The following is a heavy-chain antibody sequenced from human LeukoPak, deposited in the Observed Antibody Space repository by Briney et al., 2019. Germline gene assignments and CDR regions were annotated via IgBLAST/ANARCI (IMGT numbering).Heavy chain of an antibody. CDR1: GGSISSYY. CDR3: ARGLGYYDYVWGSYRPHPYYFDY. D-gene: IGHD3-16*02. CDR2: IYYSGST. V-gene: IGHV4-59*12. Sequence: SETLSLTCTVSGGSISSYYWSWIRQPPGKGLEWIGYIYYSGSTNYNPSLKSRVTISVDTSKNQFSLKLSSVTAADTAVYYCARGLGYYDYVWGSYRPHPYYFDYWGQGTLVTVSS. J-gene: IGHJ4*02.